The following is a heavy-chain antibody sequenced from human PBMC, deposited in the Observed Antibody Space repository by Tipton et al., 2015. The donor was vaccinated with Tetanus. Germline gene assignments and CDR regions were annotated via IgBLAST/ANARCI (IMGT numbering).Heavy chain of an antibody. CDR1: GFTFSSYG. V-gene: IGHV3-30*18. CDR2: ISYDGSNK. J-gene: IGHJ4*02. D-gene: IGHD3-22*01. Sequence: SLRLSCAASGFTFSSYGMHWVRQAPGKGLEWVAVISYDGSNKYYADSVKGRFTISRDNSKNTLYLQMNSLRAEDTAVYYRAKDLDYYDSSGWGDYWGQGTLVTVSS. CDR3: AKDLDYYDSSGWGDY.